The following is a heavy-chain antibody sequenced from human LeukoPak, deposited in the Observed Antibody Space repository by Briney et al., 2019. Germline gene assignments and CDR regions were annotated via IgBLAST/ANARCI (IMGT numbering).Heavy chain of an antibody. CDR2: IHTSGST. V-gene: IGHV4-4*07. Sequence: SETLSLTCTVSGVSISSYYWSWIRQPAGKGLEWIGRIHTSGSTNYNPSLKSRVTISVDTSKNQFSLKLSSVTAADTAVYYCARGFQHMYYFDYWGQGTLVTVSS. CDR1: GVSISSYY. J-gene: IGHJ4*02. CDR3: ARGFQHMYYFDY. D-gene: IGHD2-21*01.